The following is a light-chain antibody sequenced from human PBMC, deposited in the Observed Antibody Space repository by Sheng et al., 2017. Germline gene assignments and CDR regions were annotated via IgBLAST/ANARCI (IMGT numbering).Light chain of an antibody. CDR3: HQSYDLPYN. CDR1: RFISTS. CDR2: GAS. J-gene: IGKJ2*01. V-gene: IGKV1-39*01. Sequence: DIQMTQSPSTLSASVGDRVTITCRASRFISTSLSWYHRRPGKAPKLLIYGASNLQSGVPSRFTGSGSGTDFTLTISSLEVEDSGTYYCHQSYDLPYNFGLGTSLEI.